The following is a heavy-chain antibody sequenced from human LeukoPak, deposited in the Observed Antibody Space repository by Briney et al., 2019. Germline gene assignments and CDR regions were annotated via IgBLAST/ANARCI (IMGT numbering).Heavy chain of an antibody. CDR3: TRDLTNWNDATFDI. CDR2: IKQDGSDK. CDR1: GFTFSYYW. D-gene: IGHD1-1*01. V-gene: IGHV3-7*01. Sequence: GGSLRLSCAASGFTFSYYWMSWVRQAPGKGLEWVAHIKQDGSDKYYVDSVKGRFTISRDNAKNSLYLQMNSLSAEDTAMYYCTRDLTNWNDATFDIWGQGTMVTVSS. J-gene: IGHJ3*02.